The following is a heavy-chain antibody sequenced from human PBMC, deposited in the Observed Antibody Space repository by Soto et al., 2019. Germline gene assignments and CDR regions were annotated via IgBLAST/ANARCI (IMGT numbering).Heavy chain of an antibody. J-gene: IGHJ4*02. CDR3: ARDSALLWFGELDY. V-gene: IGHV3-33*01. D-gene: IGHD3-10*01. CDR2: IWYDGSNK. CDR1: GFTFSSYG. Sequence: GGSLRLSCAASGFTFSSYGMHWVRQAPGKGLEWVAVIWYDGSNKYYADSVKGRFTISRDNSKNTLYLQMNSLRAEDTAVYYCARDSALLWFGELDYWGQGTLVTVSS.